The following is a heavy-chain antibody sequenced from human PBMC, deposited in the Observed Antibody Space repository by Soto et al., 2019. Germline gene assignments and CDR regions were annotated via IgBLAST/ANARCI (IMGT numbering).Heavy chain of an antibody. Sequence: GGSLRLSCAASGFNFSSYAMSWVRQAPGKGLEWVSAISGSGGSTYYADSVKGRFTISRDNSKNTLYLQMNSLRAEDTAVYYCAKDGVDYDILTGYYKGAYYFDYWGQGTLVTVS. J-gene: IGHJ4*02. V-gene: IGHV3-23*01. CDR2: ISGSGGST. D-gene: IGHD3-9*01. CDR1: GFNFSSYA. CDR3: AKDGVDYDILTGYYKGAYYFDY.